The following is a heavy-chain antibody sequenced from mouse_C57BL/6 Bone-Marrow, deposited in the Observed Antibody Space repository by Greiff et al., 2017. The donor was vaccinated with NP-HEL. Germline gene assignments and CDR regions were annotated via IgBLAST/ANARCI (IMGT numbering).Heavy chain of an antibody. CDR2: IDPENGDT. CDR3: TTRANYFDY. J-gene: IGHJ2*01. CDR1: GFNIKDDY. Sequence: VHVKQSGAELVRPGASVKLSCTASGFNIKDDYMHWVKQRPEQGLEWIGWIDPENGDTEYASKFQGKATITADTSSNTAYLQLSSLTSEDTAVYYCTTRANYFDYWGQGTTLTVSS. V-gene: IGHV14-4*01.